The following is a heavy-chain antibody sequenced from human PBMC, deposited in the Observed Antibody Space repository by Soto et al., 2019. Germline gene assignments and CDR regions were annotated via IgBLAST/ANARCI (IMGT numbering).Heavy chain of an antibody. CDR1: GGTFGNTA. Sequence: QVQLVQSGAEVKEPGSSVNVSCKTSGGTFGNTAVTCVRQVPGQGLAWIGGIVPLFGTANYAQKFRGRVMITADESTSTAYMDLSSLRSDDTAISYCARDGDPGYSFWSGPLGGGRFDPWGQGTLVTVSS. CDR3: ARDGDPGYSFWSGPLGGGRFDP. V-gene: IGHV1-69*12. J-gene: IGHJ5*02. CDR2: IVPLFGTA. D-gene: IGHD3-3*01.